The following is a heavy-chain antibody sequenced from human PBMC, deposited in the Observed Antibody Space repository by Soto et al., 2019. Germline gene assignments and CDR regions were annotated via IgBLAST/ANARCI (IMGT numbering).Heavy chain of an antibody. CDR3: ARQIRGGAPRIDY. V-gene: IGHV3-33*01. CDR1: GFTFSSYG. CDR2: IWYDGSNK. Sequence: VVWLGISGAASGFTFSSYGMHWVRQAPGKGLEWVAVIWYDGSNKYYADSVKGRFTISRDNSKNTLYLQMNSLRAEDTAVYYCARQIRGGAPRIDYWGQGTLVTVSS. J-gene: IGHJ4*02. D-gene: IGHD4-17*01.